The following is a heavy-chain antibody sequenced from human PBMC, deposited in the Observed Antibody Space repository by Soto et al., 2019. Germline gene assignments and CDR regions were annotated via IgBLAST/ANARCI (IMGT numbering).Heavy chain of an antibody. CDR1: GDSVSSASFY. J-gene: IGHJ5*02. CDR2: IYFSGST. D-gene: IGHD6-19*01. CDR3: ARPNSGRNWFDP. V-gene: IGHV4-61*01. Sequence: SETLSLTCTVSGDSVSSASFYWIWIRQAPGKGLEWIGFIYFSGSTNYNPSLKSRVTMSLDTSKNQFSLKLRSVTPADTAVYVSARPNSGRNWFDPSRQATRGTFSA.